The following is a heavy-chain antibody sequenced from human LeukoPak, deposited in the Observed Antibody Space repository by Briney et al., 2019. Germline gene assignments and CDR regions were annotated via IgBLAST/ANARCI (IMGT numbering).Heavy chain of an antibody. CDR3: ARVTRYGDYADDH. J-gene: IGHJ4*02. CDR2: INPSGGST. D-gene: IGHD4-17*01. V-gene: IGHV1-46*01. CDR1: GYTFTKYH. Sequence: ASVKVSCKASGYTFTKYHMHWVRQAPGQGLEWMGIINPSGGSTSYAQKFQGRVTMTRDMSTSTVYMELSSLRSEDTAVYYCARVTRYGDYADDHWGQGTLVTVSS.